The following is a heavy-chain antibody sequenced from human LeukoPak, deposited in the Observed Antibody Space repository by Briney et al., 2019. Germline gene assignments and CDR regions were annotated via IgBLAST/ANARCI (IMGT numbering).Heavy chain of an antibody. CDR3: ARDWRYCSVGSCSYYFDY. CDR2: IYTRGST. V-gene: IGHV4-4*07. D-gene: IGHD2-15*01. CDR1: GVSISSHY. J-gene: IGHJ4*02. Sequence: PSETLSLTCSVSGVSISSHYWSWIRQPAGGGLEWIGRIYTRGSTNYNPSLNSRVTISVVKSKNHLSLNLSSVTAADTAVYYCARDWRYCSVGSCSYYFDYWGQGALVTVSS.